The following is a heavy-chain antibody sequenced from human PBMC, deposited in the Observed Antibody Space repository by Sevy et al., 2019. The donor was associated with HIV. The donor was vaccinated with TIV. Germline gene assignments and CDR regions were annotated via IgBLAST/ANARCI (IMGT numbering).Heavy chain of an antibody. Sequence: GGSLRLSCAASGFTFSSYGMHWVRQAPGMGLEWVAVISYDGSNKYYADSVKGRFTISRDNSKNTLYLQMNSLRAEDTAVYYCAKVGITMVRGVIIPPYFDYWGQRTLVTVSS. V-gene: IGHV3-30*18. J-gene: IGHJ4*02. CDR2: ISYDGSNK. D-gene: IGHD3-10*01. CDR3: AKVGITMVRGVIIPPYFDY. CDR1: GFTFSSYG.